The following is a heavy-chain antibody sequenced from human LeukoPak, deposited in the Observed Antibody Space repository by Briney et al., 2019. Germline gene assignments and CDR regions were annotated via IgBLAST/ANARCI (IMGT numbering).Heavy chain of an antibody. V-gene: IGHV3-48*03. Sequence: GGSLRLSCAASGFTFSSYEMNWVRQAPGKGLEWVSYISSSGSTIYYADSVKGRFTISRDNSKNTLYLQMNSLRAEDTAVYYCAKDLGITMVRGPMDVWGKGTTVTISS. J-gene: IGHJ6*03. D-gene: IGHD3-10*01. CDR3: AKDLGITMVRGPMDV. CDR2: ISSSGSTI. CDR1: GFTFSSYE.